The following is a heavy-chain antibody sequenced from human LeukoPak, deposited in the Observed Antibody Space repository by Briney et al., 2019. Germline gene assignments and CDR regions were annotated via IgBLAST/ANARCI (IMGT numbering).Heavy chain of an antibody. D-gene: IGHD6-19*01. J-gene: IGHJ4*02. CDR3: ARDRYSSGCFD. CDR2: IGTAGDT. Sequence: GGSLRLSCAASGFTISNNDMHWVRQVIGKGLEWVAGIGTAGDTSYLGSEKGRFTISRANAENSLYLQMNSLRAGDTAVYYCARDRYSSGCFDWGQGTLVTVSS. V-gene: IGHV3-13*01. CDR1: GFTISNND.